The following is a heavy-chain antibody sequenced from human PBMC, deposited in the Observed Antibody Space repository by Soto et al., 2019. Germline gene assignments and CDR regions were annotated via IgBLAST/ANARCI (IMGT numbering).Heavy chain of an antibody. CDR1: GFTVGSYW. Sequence: EVQLVESGGGLVQPGGSLRLSCVASGFTVGSYWMSWVRQARWKGLAWVANIKTDGSEQYYADSVKGRFTISRDNAKNSLYLQMNSLRAEDTAVYYCARVWFHDYGRLVFAYWGQGTLVTVSS. CDR3: ARVWFHDYGRLVFAY. J-gene: IGHJ4*02. D-gene: IGHD4-17*01. CDR2: IKTDGSEQ. V-gene: IGHV3-7*01.